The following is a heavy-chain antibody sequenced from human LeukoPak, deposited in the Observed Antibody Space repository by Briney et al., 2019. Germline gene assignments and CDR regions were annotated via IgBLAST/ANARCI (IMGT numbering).Heavy chain of an antibody. J-gene: IGHJ3*02. V-gene: IGHV3-7*04. D-gene: IGHD2/OR15-2a*01. CDR2: VKHDASEK. Sequence: GGSLRLSCVASGFTFSDYWMSWVRQAPGKGLEWVAHVKHDASEKYYVDSVKGRFTISRDNAKNSLYLPMNSLRSEDTAVYYCARTTKYSFDIWGQGTMVTVSS. CDR3: ARTTKYSFDI. CDR1: GFTFSDYW.